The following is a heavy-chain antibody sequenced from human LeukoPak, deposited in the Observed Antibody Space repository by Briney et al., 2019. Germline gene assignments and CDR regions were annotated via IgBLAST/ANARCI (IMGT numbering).Heavy chain of an antibody. Sequence: GGSLTLSCTASGFTFRDYPMYWVRQVPAKGLEWVSLITWDGGTTYYADAVKGRFTVTRDNRNNSLYLQMNNMRTEDTAFYYCAKDICTRTSCHYYFDYWGQGTLVTVSS. V-gene: IGHV3-43*01. CDR3: AKDICTRTSCHYYFDY. CDR2: ITWDGGTT. D-gene: IGHD2-2*01. CDR1: GFTFRDYP. J-gene: IGHJ4*02.